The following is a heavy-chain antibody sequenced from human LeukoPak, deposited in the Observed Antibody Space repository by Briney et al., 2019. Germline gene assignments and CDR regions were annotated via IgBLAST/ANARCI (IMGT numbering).Heavy chain of an antibody. CDR3: ARDLGYY. Sequence: PGGSLRLSCAASGFTFSSYAMSWVRQAPGKGLEWVSAISGSGGSGGSTFYADSVKGRFTISRDNAKNSLYLQMSSLGAEDTAVYYCARDLGYYWGQGTLVTVSS. J-gene: IGHJ4*02. CDR2: ISGSGGSGGST. CDR1: GFTFSSYA. D-gene: IGHD3-16*01. V-gene: IGHV3-23*01.